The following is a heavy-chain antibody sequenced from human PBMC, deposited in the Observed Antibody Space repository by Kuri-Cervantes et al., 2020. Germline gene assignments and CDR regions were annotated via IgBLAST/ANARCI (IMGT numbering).Heavy chain of an antibody. V-gene: IGHV3-30*18. Sequence: GESLKIPCAASGFTFSSYGMHWVRQAPGKGLEWVAVISYDGSNKYYADSVKGRFTISRDNSRNTLYLQMNSLRAEDTALYYCAKDIMGFNTMVRVGLDYWGQGTLVTVSS. CDR1: GFTFSSYG. CDR2: ISYDGSNK. J-gene: IGHJ4*02. CDR3: AKDIMGFNTMVRVGLDY. D-gene: IGHD3-10*01.